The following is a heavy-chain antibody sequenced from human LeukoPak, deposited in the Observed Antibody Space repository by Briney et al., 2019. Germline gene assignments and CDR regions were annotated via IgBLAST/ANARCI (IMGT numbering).Heavy chain of an antibody. D-gene: IGHD3-10*01. CDR3: ARDPNVWFGELLGYYYGMDV. CDR1: GYTFTGYY. V-gene: IGHV1-2*02. CDR2: INPNSGGT. Sequence: GASVKVSCKASGYTFTGYYMHWVRQAPGRGLEWMGWINPNSGGTNYAQKFQGRVTMTRDTSISTAYMELSRLRSDDTAVYYCARDPNVWFGELLGYYYGMDVWGQGTTVTVSS. J-gene: IGHJ6*02.